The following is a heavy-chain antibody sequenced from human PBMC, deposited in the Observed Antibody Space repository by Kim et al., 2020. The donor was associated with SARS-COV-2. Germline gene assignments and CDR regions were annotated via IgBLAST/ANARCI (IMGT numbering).Heavy chain of an antibody. Sequence: GGSLRLSCAVSGFTCSTYGMCWVLRAQGECIELVALMCYVGGQKYAPDSRKGRCTISRDNSRNIVYLQMNSLRAEDTAVYYCAKAGYRDPGDDAFDVWGQGPMVTVTS. J-gene: IGHJ3*01. D-gene: IGHD3-16*01. CDR2: MCYVGGQK. V-gene: IGHV3-30*02. CDR3: AKAGYRDPGDDAFDV. CDR1: GFTCSTYG.